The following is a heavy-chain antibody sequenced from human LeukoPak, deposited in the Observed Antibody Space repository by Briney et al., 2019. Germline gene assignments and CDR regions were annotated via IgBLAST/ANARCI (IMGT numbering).Heavy chain of an antibody. V-gene: IGHV3-48*02. CDR1: GFTFSSYS. Sequence: QPGGSLRLSCAASGFTFSSYSMNWVRQAPGKGLEWVSFISSSSTIYYADSVKGRFTISRDKAKNSLYLQMNSLRDEDTAVYYCARGLGGYGFGYWGQGTLVTASS. D-gene: IGHD5-18*01. CDR3: ARGLGGYGFGY. CDR2: ISSSSTI. J-gene: IGHJ4*02.